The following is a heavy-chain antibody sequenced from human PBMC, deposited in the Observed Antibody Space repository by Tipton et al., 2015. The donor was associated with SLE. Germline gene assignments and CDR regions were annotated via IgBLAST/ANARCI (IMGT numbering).Heavy chain of an antibody. CDR3: ARDRVIAVAGSAEAFEI. Sequence: QLVQSGAEVKKPGASVKVSCRASGYTFTNYYMHWVRQAPGQGLEWMGIINPSGGGTSFAQKFQGRITMTRDTSTSTVYLELSSLRSEDTAVYYCARDRVIAVAGSAEAFEIWGQGTKVTVSS. V-gene: IGHV1-46*01. CDR2: INPSGGGT. J-gene: IGHJ3*02. CDR1: GYTFTNYY. D-gene: IGHD6-19*01.